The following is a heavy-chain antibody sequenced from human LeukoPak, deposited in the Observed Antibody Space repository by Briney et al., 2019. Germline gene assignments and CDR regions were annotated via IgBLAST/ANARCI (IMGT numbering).Heavy chain of an antibody. Sequence: GSLRLSCAASGFTFSNYGMSWVRQSPGKGLEWIATIAYSGSVYYKPSLKSRVTISVDTSKNQVSLMLTSMTAADTAFYYCARGRPYNSGVPPWFDPWGQGTLVTVSS. CDR3: ARGRPYNSGVPPWFDP. D-gene: IGHD5-12*01. V-gene: IGHV4-38-2*01. CDR1: GFTFSNYG. CDR2: IAYSGSV. J-gene: IGHJ5*02.